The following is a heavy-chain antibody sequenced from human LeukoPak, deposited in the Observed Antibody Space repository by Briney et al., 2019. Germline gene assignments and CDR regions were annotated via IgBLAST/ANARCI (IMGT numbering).Heavy chain of an antibody. V-gene: IGHV1-18*01. CDR2: ISAYNGNT. CDR3: ARATGSSWSSYYYYYYMDV. CDR1: GGTFSSYA. J-gene: IGHJ6*03. D-gene: IGHD6-13*01. Sequence: ASVKVSCKASGGTFSSYAISWVRQAPGQGLEWMGWISAYNGNTNYAQKLQGRVTMTTDTSTSTAYMELRSLRSDDTAVYYCARATGSSWSSYYYYYYMDVWGKGTTVTISS.